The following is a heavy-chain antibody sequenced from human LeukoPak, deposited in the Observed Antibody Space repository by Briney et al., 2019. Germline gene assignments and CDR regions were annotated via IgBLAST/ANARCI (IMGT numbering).Heavy chain of an antibody. V-gene: IGHV3-21*01. J-gene: IGHJ6*03. CDR1: GFTFSSYS. CDR2: ISGSNSYI. Sequence: GGSLRLSCAASGFTFSSYSMNWVRQAPGKGLEWVSSISGSNSYIYYADSMKGRFTISRDNAKNSLYLQMNSLRAEDTAVYYCARDGRYGRGYMDVWGKGTTVTISS. D-gene: IGHD3-9*01. CDR3: ARDGRYGRGYMDV.